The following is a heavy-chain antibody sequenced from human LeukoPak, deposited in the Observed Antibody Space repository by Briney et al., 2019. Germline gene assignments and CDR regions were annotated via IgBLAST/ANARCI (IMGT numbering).Heavy chain of an antibody. CDR2: ISAYNGNT. V-gene: IGHV1-18*04. D-gene: IGHD1-26*01. Sequence: ASVKVSCKASGYTFTGYYMHWVRQAPGQGLEWMEWISAYNGNTNYAQKLQGRVTMTTDTSTSTAYMELRSLRSDDTAVYYCARIVGAFGGGPDNWFDPWGQGTLVTVSS. CDR3: ARIVGAFGGGPDNWFDP. J-gene: IGHJ5*02. CDR1: GYTFTGYY.